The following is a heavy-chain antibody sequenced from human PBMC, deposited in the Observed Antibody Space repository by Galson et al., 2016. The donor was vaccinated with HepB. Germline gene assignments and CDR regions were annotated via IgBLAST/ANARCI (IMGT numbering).Heavy chain of an antibody. Sequence: SVKVSCKASGYTFTGHYVHWVRQAPGQGLEWMGWMNPNTGATNYPQRFQGRVTLTRDTSISTTYMDLSRLRSDATAMYYCARGAYCGSTSCRYSNPADGLDVWGQGTTVTVSS. CDR1: GYTFTGHY. D-gene: IGHD2-2*01. J-gene: IGHJ6*02. V-gene: IGHV1-2*02. CDR3: ARGAYCGSTSCRYSNPADGLDV. CDR2: MNPNTGAT.